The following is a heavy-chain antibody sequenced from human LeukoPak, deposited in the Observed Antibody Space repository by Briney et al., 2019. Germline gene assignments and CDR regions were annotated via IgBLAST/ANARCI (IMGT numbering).Heavy chain of an antibody. J-gene: IGHJ4*02. D-gene: IGHD6-13*01. CDR2: IYPGDSDT. CDR1: GYSFRNYW. V-gene: IGHV5-51*01. CDR3: ARSLSSSWFRFDY. Sequence: GESLKISCKGSGYSFRNYWIGWVRQMPGKGLEWMGIIYPGDSDTRYSPSFQGQVTISADKSISTAYLQWSSLKASDTAMYYCARSLSSSWFRFDYWGQGTLVTVSP.